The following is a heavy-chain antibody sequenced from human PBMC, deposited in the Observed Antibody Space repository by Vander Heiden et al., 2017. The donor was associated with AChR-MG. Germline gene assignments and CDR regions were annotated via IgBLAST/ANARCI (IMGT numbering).Heavy chain of an antibody. CDR3: LCGQNGPGYQLLD. CDR1: GYTLTGFS. D-gene: IGHD2-2*01. V-gene: IGHV1-24*01. Sequence: QVQPVQSGAEVKTPGASVKVSCKASGYTLTGFSLHWVGQAPGKGLEWMGGFDPEDGETIYAQKFQGRVTMTEDTSTDTAYMELSSLRSEDTAVYYCLCGQNGPGYQLLDWGQGTLVTVSS. J-gene: IGHJ4*02. CDR2: FDPEDGET.